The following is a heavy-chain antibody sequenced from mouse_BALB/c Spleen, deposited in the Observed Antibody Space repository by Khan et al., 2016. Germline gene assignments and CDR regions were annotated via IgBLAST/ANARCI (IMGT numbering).Heavy chain of an antibody. J-gene: IGHJ2*02. CDR1: GYSIPSHYS. V-gene: IGHV3-1*02. CDR2: INYSGST. CDR3: STSTSGYCYYFDY. D-gene: IGHD3-1*01. Sequence: EVQLQESGPDLVKPSQSLSLTCTVTGYSIPSHYSWHWNRHFPGNKLEWMGYINYSGSTNYNPSLKSRITITRDTSKNQFFLQLNSVTTEDTATSYCSTSTSGYCYYFDYWGQGTSLTVSS.